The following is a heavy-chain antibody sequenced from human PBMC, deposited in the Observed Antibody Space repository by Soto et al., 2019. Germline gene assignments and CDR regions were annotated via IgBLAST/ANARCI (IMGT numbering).Heavy chain of an antibody. CDR2: TRHKNERFTT. V-gene: IGHV3-72*01. CDR3: GGRIAGVGD. D-gene: IGHD6-13*01. CDR1: GFTFSDHY. J-gene: IGHJ1*01. Sequence: EVQLVESGGGLVQPGGSLRLSCAASGFTFSDHYMDWLRQAPGKGLEWVGRTRHKNERFTTEYAASVKGRFTISRDASTYSLSLQITAGRTGDSATYNCGGRIAGVGDWGEGALVTV.